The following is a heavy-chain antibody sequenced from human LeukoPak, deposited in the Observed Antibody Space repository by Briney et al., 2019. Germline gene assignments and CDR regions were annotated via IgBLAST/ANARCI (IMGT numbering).Heavy chain of an antibody. D-gene: IGHD3-9*01. Sequence: GGSLRLSCAASGFTFSSYSMNWVRQAPGKGLEWVSSISSSSSYIYYADSVKGRFTISRDNAKNSLYLLMNSLRAEDTAVYYCARDRYDILTELYYYYGMDVWGQGTTVTVSS. V-gene: IGHV3-21*01. CDR2: ISSSSSYI. CDR3: ARDRYDILTELYYYYGMDV. J-gene: IGHJ6*02. CDR1: GFTFSSYS.